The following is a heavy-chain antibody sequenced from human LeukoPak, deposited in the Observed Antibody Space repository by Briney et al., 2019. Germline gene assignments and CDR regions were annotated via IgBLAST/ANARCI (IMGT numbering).Heavy chain of an antibody. D-gene: IGHD6-19*01. J-gene: IGHJ4*02. CDR1: GFTFSNYA. CDR2: ISGSGDTT. Sequence: GGSLRLSCAASGFTFSNYAMTWVRQAPGKGLEWVSGISGSGDTTYYADSVKGRFTISRDNSKNTLYLEMHSLRAEDTAVYYCAKTSLEQWLVDYWGQGTLVTVSS. CDR3: AKTSLEQWLVDY. V-gene: IGHV3-23*01.